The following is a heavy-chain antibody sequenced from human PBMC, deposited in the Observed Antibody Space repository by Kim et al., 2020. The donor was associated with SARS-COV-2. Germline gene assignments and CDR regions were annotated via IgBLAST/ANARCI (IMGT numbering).Heavy chain of an antibody. CDR3: ARDRIFVVPAVTYYYYGMDV. J-gene: IGHJ6*02. CDR1: GFTFSSYS. Sequence: GGSLRLSCAASGFTFSSYSMNWVRQAPGKGLEWVSSISSSSSYIYYADSVKGRFTISRDNAKNSLYLQMNSLRAEDTAVYYCARDRIFVVPAVTYYYYGMDVWGQGTTVTVSS. V-gene: IGHV3-21*01. D-gene: IGHD2-2*01. CDR2: ISSSSSYI.